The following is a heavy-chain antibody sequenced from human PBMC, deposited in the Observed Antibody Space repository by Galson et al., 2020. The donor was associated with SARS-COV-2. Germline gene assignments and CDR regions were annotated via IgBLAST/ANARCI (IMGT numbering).Heavy chain of an antibody. V-gene: IGHV3-30*04. Sequence: GGSLRLSCAASGIHFSTYALHWVRQAPGKGLEWVACVSYDGSNKFYADSVKGRFTISRDNSKNILFLQMNSLRDEDTAVYYCAREAHSSSSDQIAYWGQGTLVTVSS. CDR1: GIHFSTYA. J-gene: IGHJ4*02. CDR3: AREAHSSSSDQIAY. CDR2: VSYDGSNK. D-gene: IGHD6-6*01.